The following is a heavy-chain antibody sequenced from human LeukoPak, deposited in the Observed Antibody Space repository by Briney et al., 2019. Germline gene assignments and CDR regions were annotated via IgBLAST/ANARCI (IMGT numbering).Heavy chain of an antibody. V-gene: IGHV4-34*01. CDR3: AVGDYYGSGSYPNWFDP. Sequence: SETLSLTCAVYGGSFSGYYWSWIRQPPGKGLGWIGEINHSGSTNYNPSLKSRVTISVDTSKNQFSLKLSSVTAADTAVYYCAVGDYYGSGSYPNWFDPWGQGTLVTVSS. D-gene: IGHD3-10*01. CDR2: INHSGST. CDR1: GGSFSGYY. J-gene: IGHJ5*02.